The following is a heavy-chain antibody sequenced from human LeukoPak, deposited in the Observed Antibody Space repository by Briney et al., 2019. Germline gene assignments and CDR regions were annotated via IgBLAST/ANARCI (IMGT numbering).Heavy chain of an antibody. CDR1: GFTFSSYG. CDR3: AKEKYRGYSYGSGDY. J-gene: IGHJ4*02. Sequence: GGSLRLSCAASGFTFSSYGMHWVRQAPGKGLVWVVVISYDGSNKYYADSVKGRFTISRDNSKNTLYLQMNTLRVEDTAVYYCAKEKYRGYSYGSGDYWGQGTLVTVSS. CDR2: ISYDGSNK. D-gene: IGHD5-18*01. V-gene: IGHV3-30*18.